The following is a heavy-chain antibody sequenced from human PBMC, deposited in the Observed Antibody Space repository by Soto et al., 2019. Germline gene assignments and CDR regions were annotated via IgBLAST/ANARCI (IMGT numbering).Heavy chain of an antibody. CDR1: GYTFTGYY. J-gene: IGHJ6*02. V-gene: IGHV1-2*04. CDR2: INPNSGGT. CDR3: ARGLYCSGGSCYTPTPGYYGMDV. D-gene: IGHD2-15*01. Sequence: ASVKVSCKXSGYTFTGYYMHWVRQAPGQGLEWMGWINPNSGGTNYAQKFQGWVTMTRDTSISTAYMELSRLRSDDTAVYYCARGLYCSGGSCYTPTPGYYGMDVWGQGTTVTVSS.